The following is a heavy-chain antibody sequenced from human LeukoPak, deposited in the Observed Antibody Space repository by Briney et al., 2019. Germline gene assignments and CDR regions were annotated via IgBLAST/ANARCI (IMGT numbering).Heavy chain of an antibody. CDR1: GGSISSYY. CDR3: ASSPYYDYVWESYRNYYFDY. J-gene: IGHJ4*02. V-gene: IGHV4-4*07. D-gene: IGHD3-16*02. Sequence: SETLSLTCTVSGGSISSYYWSWIRQPAGKGLEWIGRIYTSGSTNYNPSLKSRVTMSVDTSKNQFSLKLSSVTAADTVVYYCASSPYYDYVWESYRNYYFDYWGQGTLVTVSS. CDR2: IYTSGST.